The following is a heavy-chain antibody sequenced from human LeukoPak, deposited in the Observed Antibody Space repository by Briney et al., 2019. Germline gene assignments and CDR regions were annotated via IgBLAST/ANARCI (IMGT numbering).Heavy chain of an antibody. J-gene: IGHJ4*02. CDR1: GYSFTSYW. Sequence: GESLKISCKGSGYSFTSYWIGWVRQMPGKGLEWMGIIYPGDSDTRYSPSFQGQVTISADKSSSTAYLQWSSLKASDTAMYYCARQRSGQWLVQGGLDYWGQGTLVTVSS. CDR2: IYPGDSDT. D-gene: IGHD6-19*01. CDR3: ARQRSGQWLVQGGLDY. V-gene: IGHV5-51*01.